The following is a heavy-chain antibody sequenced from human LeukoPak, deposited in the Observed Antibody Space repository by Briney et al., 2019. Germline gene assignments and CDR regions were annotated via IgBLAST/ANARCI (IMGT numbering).Heavy chain of an antibody. J-gene: IGHJ5*01. V-gene: IGHV6-1*01. D-gene: IGHD2-21*02. CDR3: ARGNRDFDS. CDR2: TYYRSKWSH. CDR1: GDSVSTNSAA. Sequence: SQTLSLTCAISGDSVSTNSAAWNWIRQSPSRGLEWLGRTYYRSKWSHDYAPSVQSRITINPDTSKNQFSLHLNCVTPEDTAVYYCARGNRDFDSWGQGTLVTVSS.